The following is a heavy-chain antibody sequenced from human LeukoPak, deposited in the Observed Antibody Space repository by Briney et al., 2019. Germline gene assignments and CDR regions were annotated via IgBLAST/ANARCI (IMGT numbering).Heavy chain of an antibody. CDR1: GYTFTSYG. J-gene: IGHJ6*03. V-gene: IGHV1-18*01. Sequence: GASVKVSCKASGYTFTSYGISWVRQAPGQGLEWMGWISAYNGNTNYAQKLQGRVTMTTDTSTSTAYMELRSLRSDDTAVYYCARGLSSSWYVPSYYYYYYMDVWGKGTTVTVSS. CDR3: ARGLSSSWYVPSYYYYYYMDV. D-gene: IGHD6-13*01. CDR2: ISAYNGNT.